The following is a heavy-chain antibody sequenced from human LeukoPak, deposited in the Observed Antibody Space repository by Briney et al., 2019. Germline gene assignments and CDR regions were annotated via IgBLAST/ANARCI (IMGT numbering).Heavy chain of an antibody. D-gene: IGHD2-15*01. CDR3: ARGDCSGGICNYDSAFDI. J-gene: IGHJ3*02. Sequence: SQAPSLSPAIPRDTASMNRITSDSIRHSPSRGLEWLRWAYYASTRSNHSALSVKSRITINPYTSKNQFSLHLTSVTPEDTAVYYCARGDCSGGICNYDSAFDIWGQGTMATVSS. CDR1: RDTASMNRIT. CDR2: AYYASTRSN. V-gene: IGHV6-1*01.